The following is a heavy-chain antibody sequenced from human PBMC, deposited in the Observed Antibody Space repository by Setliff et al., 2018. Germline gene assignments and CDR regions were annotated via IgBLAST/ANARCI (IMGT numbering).Heavy chain of an antibody. V-gene: IGHV1-69*10. D-gene: IGHD3-10*01. J-gene: IGHJ4*02. Sequence: GASVKVSCKVSGGAFTSHGVSWVRQAPGQGLEWMGGIIPLSDITSYAQTLQGRVTITADKSTNTVNMELSSLRSEDTAVYYCARVGFRGVMSAYLDFWGQGTQGTVSS. CDR1: GGAFTSHG. CDR2: IIPLSDIT. CDR3: ARVGFRGVMSAYLDF.